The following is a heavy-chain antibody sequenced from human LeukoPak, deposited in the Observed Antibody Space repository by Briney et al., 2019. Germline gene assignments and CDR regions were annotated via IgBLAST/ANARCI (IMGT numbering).Heavy chain of an antibody. CDR1: GYTFTSYG. Sequence: GASVRVSCKASGYTFTSYGISWVRQAPGQGLEWMGWISAYNGNTNYAQKLQGRVTMTTDTSTSTAYMELRSLRSDDTAVYYCARARGDGSSWPLDYWGQGTLVTVSS. CDR2: ISAYNGNT. D-gene: IGHD6-13*01. V-gene: IGHV1-18*01. CDR3: ARARGDGSSWPLDY. J-gene: IGHJ4*02.